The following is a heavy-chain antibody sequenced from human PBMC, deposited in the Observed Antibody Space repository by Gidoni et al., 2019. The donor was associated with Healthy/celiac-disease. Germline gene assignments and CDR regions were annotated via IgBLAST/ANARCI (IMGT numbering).Heavy chain of an antibody. Sequence: EVQLLESGGGLVQPGWSLSLSCAASGFTFSSYAMSWVRQAPGKGLEWVSASSGSGGSKYYEDAVKGRFTISRDNYKNTLDLQMNSLRAEDTAVYYCAKDSSIAASSDDFDIWGQGTMVTVSS. V-gene: IGHV3-23*01. D-gene: IGHD6-6*01. CDR1: GFTFSSYA. CDR3: AKDSSIAASSDDFDI. J-gene: IGHJ3*02. CDR2: SSGSGGSK.